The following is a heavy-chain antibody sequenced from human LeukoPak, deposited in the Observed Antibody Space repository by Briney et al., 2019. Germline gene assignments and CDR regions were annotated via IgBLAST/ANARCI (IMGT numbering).Heavy chain of an antibody. V-gene: IGHV1-69*13. Sequence: SVKVSCKASGGTFSSYASSWVRQAPGQVLEWMGGIIPIFGTANYAQKFQGRVTTTADESTSTAYMELSSLRSEDTAVYYCARLAASDADYWGQGTLVTVSS. CDR2: IIPIFGTA. CDR3: ARLAASDADY. CDR1: GGTFSSYA. D-gene: IGHD6-25*01. J-gene: IGHJ4*02.